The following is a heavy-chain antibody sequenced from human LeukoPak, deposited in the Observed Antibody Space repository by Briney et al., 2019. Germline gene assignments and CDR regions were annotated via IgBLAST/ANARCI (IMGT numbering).Heavy chain of an antibody. CDR3: ASRDTATGLD. J-gene: IGHJ4*02. D-gene: IGHD5-18*01. CDR1: GGSFSGYY. CDR2: INHSGST. V-gene: IGHV4-34*01. Sequence: KPSETLSLTCAVYGGSFSGYYWSWIRQPLGKGLEWIGEINHSGSTNYNPSLKSRVTISVDTSKNQFSLKLSSVTAADTAVYYCASRDTATGLDWGQGTLVTVSS.